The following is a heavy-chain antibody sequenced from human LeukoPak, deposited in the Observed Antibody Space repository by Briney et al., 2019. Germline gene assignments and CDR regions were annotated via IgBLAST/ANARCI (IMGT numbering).Heavy chain of an antibody. Sequence: GGSLRLSCATSGFTFSNFAMNWVRQAPGKGLEWVARLVYDARSDYANSVKGRFSISRDDSKNTLFLDMSNLRVEDTALYYCARDLSAAFDFWGQGVLVTVSS. D-gene: IGHD6-19*01. CDR2: LVYDARS. V-gene: IGHV3-33*08. J-gene: IGHJ4*02. CDR3: ARDLSAAFDF. CDR1: GFTFSNFA.